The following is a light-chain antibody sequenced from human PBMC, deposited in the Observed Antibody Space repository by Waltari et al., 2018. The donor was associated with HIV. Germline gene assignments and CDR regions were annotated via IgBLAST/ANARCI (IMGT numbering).Light chain of an antibody. Sequence: SSEVTQDPAVSVALGQTVKITCQGDSLRNYYASWYQQKPGQAPLLVIYGKNNRSSGIPDRFSGSTLGDTASLTITGTQAEDEADYYCNSRDRSGNNWVFGGGTKLTVL. J-gene: IGLJ3*02. CDR1: SLRNYY. V-gene: IGLV3-19*01. CDR2: GKN. CDR3: NSRDRSGNNWV.